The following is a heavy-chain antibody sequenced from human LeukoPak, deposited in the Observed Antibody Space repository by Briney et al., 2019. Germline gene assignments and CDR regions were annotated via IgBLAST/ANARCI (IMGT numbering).Heavy chain of an antibody. V-gene: IGHV4-4*02. CDR1: GGSISSNW. Sequence: PSGTLSLTCAVSGGSISSNWWSWVRQPPGKGLEWIGEIYHSGTTNSNPSLKSRVTISVDKSKSQFSLKLSSVTAADTAVYYCARPPKSITIFGVVTNHYWYFDLWGRGTLVTVSS. CDR3: ARPPKSITIFGVVTNHYWYFDL. D-gene: IGHD3-3*01. J-gene: IGHJ2*01. CDR2: IYHSGTT.